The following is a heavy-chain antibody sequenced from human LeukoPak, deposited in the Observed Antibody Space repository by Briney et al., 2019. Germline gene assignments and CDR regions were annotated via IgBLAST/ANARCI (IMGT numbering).Heavy chain of an antibody. CDR1: GFTLDDYA. CDR2: ISGDGDNT. J-gene: IGHJ5*02. Sequence: AGGSLRLSCVASGFTLDDYALHWVRQAPGKGLEWISLISGDGDNTYYADFVKGRFTISRDNSKNSLYLQMSSLRAEDTALYYCAKGVRSGTYYNCFDPWGQGTLVTVSS. CDR3: AKGVRSGTYYNCFDP. D-gene: IGHD1-26*01. V-gene: IGHV3-43*02.